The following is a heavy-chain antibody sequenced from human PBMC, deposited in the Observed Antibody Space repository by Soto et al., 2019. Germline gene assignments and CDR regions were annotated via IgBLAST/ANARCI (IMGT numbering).Heavy chain of an antibody. V-gene: IGHV3-11*01. J-gene: IGHJ6*02. CDR1: GFTLSDYY. CDR3: GRSIDFWSHMDV. D-gene: IGHD3-3*01. Sequence: PGGSLRLSCEASGFTLSDYYMTWIRQAPGKGLEWVSYINSRGDTMYYADSVKGRFTISRDNANNSLSLQMNSLRAEDAAVYYCGRSIDFWSHMDVWGQGTTVTVSS. CDR2: INSRGDTM.